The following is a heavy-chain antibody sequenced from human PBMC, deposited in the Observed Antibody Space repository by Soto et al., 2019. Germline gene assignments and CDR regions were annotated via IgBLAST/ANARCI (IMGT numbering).Heavy chain of an antibody. Sequence: QVQLQQSGPGLVKPSETLSLTCTVSGDSISGYYWAWIRQPPGKRLEWIGYIYSSSGNTDYNPSLNRRATISIDMSKNQVSLRLRAVTAADAAMYYCARDYYDSVESMDVCGQGTTVTVSS. D-gene: IGHD3-22*01. CDR3: ARDYYDSVESMDV. CDR1: GDSISGYY. CDR2: IYSSSGNT. V-gene: IGHV4-59*01. J-gene: IGHJ6*02.